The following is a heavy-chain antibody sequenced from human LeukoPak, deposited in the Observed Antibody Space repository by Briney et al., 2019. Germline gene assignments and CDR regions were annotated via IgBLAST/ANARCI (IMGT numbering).Heavy chain of an antibody. CDR2: ISYDGSNK. D-gene: IGHD3-10*02. J-gene: IGHJ3*02. V-gene: IGHV3-30-3*01. CDR3: ARSILFMSADAFDI. CDR1: GFTFSYYT. Sequence: PGRSLRLSCAASGFTFSYYTMHWVRQAPGKGLEWVAFISYDGSNKDYADSVKGRFTISRDNSKKTLYSQMNTLRAEDTAVYYCARSILFMSADAFDIWGQGTMVTVSS.